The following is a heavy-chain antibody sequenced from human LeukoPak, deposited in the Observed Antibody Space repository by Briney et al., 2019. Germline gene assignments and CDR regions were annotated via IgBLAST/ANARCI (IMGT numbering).Heavy chain of an antibody. CDR1: GGSFSGYY. CDR2: INHSGST. V-gene: IGHV4-34*01. J-gene: IGHJ5*02. CDR3: ARAARFDP. Sequence: SETLTLTCAVYGGSFSGYYWSWIRQPPGKGLEWIGEINHSGSTNYNPSLKSRVTISVDTSKNQFSLKLSSVTAADTAVYYCARAARFDPWGQGTLVTVSS.